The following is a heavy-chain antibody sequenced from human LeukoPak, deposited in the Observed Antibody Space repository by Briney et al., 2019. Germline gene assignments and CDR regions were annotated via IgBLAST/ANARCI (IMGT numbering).Heavy chain of an antibody. CDR1: QFTFNLHA. CDR3: ARGSGWYFP. CDR2: MSFDGSHI. V-gene: IGHV3-30*01. D-gene: IGHD6-19*01. J-gene: IGHJ5*02. Sequence: GGSLRLSCAASQFTFNLHAMNWVRQAPGKGLDWVAVMSFDGSHIYYADSVKGRFTISRDNSNNTLFLQMNSLNADVTAMYYCARGSGWYFPWGQGTLVTVSS.